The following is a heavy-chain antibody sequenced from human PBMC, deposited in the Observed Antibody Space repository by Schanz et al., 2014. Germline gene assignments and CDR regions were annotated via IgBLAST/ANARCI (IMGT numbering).Heavy chain of an antibody. Sequence: QVQLQESGPGLVKPSETLSLTYAVSGGSISSYYWSWIRQPPGKALEWIGYIYSSGTTNYNPSLKSTVPKQIEASKNQFSWKLSSGTAADTAMYYCAKTNTLLHPWAFDIWGLGTMVTVSS. V-gene: IGHV4-59*08. D-gene: IGHD2-8*01. J-gene: IGHJ3*02. CDR3: AKTNTLLHPWAFDI. CDR1: GGSISSYY. CDR2: IYSSGTT.